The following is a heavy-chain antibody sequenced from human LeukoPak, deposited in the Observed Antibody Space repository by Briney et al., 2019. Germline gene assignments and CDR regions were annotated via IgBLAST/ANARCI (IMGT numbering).Heavy chain of an antibody. V-gene: IGHV3-30*03. D-gene: IGHD3-10*01. Sequence: PGGSLRLSCAASGFTFSSYGMHWVRQAPGKELDWVSVISYDGTNKYYADSVKGRFTISRDNSKNTLYLQMNSLRAEDTAVYYCAREADGSDYWGQGTLVTVSS. CDR3: AREADGSDY. J-gene: IGHJ4*02. CDR2: ISYDGTNK. CDR1: GFTFSSYG.